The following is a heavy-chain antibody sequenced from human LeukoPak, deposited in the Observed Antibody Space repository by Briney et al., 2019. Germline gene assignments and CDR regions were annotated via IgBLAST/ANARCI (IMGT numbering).Heavy chain of an antibody. V-gene: IGHV3-23*01. CDR3: AKDKETAMVAYYFDY. Sequence: GGSLRLSCAASGFIFSRYGMNWVRQAPGKGLEWVSAISGSGGSTYYADSVKGRFTISRDNSKNTLYLQMNSLRAGDTAVYYCAKDKETAMVAYYFDYWGQGTLVTVSS. J-gene: IGHJ4*02. CDR2: ISGSGGST. CDR1: GFIFSRYG. D-gene: IGHD5-18*01.